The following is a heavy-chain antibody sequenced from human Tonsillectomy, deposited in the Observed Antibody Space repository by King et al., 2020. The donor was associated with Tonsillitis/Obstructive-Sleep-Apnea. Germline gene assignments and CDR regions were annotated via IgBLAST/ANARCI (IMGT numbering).Heavy chain of an antibody. J-gene: IGHJ5*02. CDR1: GYTFSSYA. CDR2: INTNTGNP. CDR3: ARRFCSGGSCRYNWFDP. Sequence: VKLVESGSELKKPGASVKVSCKASGYTFSSYALNWVRQAPGQGLEWMGWINTNTGNPTYAQGFTGRFVFSLDTSVSTAYLQISSLKAEDTAVYYCARRFCSGGSCRYNWFDPWSQGTLVTVSS. V-gene: IGHV7-4-1*02. D-gene: IGHD2-15*01.